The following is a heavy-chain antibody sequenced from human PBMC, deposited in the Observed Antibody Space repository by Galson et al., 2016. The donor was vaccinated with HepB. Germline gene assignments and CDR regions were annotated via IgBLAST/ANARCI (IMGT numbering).Heavy chain of an antibody. D-gene: IGHD6-13*01. CDR3: AREVGNTSSWGTFDI. Sequence: SVKVSCKASGYSFTDNYLHRIRQAPGQGLEWMGWINPDDGGTKYAQRLEGWVTLTGDTSITTAYMELKGLRSDDTAVYYCAREVGNTSSWGTFDIWGQGTMVAVSA. CDR2: INPDDGGT. V-gene: IGHV1-2*04. CDR1: GYSFTDNY. J-gene: IGHJ3*02.